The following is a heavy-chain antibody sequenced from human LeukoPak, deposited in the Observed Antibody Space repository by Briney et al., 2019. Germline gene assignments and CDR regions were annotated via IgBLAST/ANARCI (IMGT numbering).Heavy chain of an antibody. D-gene: IGHD7-27*01. CDR3: ATTELGIFDH. Sequence: PSETLSLTCTVSGGSISSYYWSWVRQPPGKGLEWIGYIYYSGNTNYNPSLKTRVTISVDTSKNQFSLTLMSVTAADTPEYYCATTELGIFDHWGQGTLVTVSS. J-gene: IGHJ4*02. V-gene: IGHV4-59*01. CDR1: GGSISSYY. CDR2: IYYSGNT.